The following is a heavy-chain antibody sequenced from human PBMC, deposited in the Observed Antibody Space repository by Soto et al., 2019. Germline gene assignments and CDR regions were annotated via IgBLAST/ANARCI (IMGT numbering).Heavy chain of an antibody. J-gene: IGHJ6*02. Sequence: QVQLVESGGGVVQPGRSLRLSCAASGFTFSSYAMHWVRQAPGKGLEWVAVISYDGSNKYYADSVKGRFTISRDNSKNTLYLQMNSLRAEDTAVYYCARGLGGTRVVTPYYGMDVWGHGTTVTVSS. CDR2: ISYDGSNK. D-gene: IGHD1-7*01. V-gene: IGHV3-30-3*01. CDR1: GFTFSSYA. CDR3: ARGLGGTRVVTPYYGMDV.